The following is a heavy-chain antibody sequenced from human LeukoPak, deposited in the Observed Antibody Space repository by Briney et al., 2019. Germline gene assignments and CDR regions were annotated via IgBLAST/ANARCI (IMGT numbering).Heavy chain of an antibody. V-gene: IGHV3-7*03. D-gene: IGHD6-13*01. CDR3: AKPPPDSSSWLFDY. CDR1: GFTFSSYW. CDR2: IKQDGSEK. J-gene: IGHJ4*02. Sequence: PGGSLRLSCAASGFTFSSYWMSWVRQAPGKGLEWVANIKQDGSEKYYVDSVKGRFTISRDNSKNTLYLQMNSLRAEDTAVYYCAKPPPDSSSWLFDYWGQGTLVTVSS.